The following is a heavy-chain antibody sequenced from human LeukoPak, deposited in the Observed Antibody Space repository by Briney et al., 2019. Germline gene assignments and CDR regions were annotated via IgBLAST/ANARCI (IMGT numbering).Heavy chain of an antibody. J-gene: IGHJ5*02. V-gene: IGHV3-53*04. CDR3: ARESTLLRGAFDP. CDR1: WFPVRNNH. D-gene: IGHD2/OR15-2a*01. CDR2: IDSRDNT. Sequence: GGSLRLSCAACWFPVRNNHMSWVRQAPGKGLEWVSVIDSRDNTYHADSVKGRFTISRHTSKNTLYLQMNSLRAEDTAVYYCARESTLLRGAFDPWGPGTLVTVSS.